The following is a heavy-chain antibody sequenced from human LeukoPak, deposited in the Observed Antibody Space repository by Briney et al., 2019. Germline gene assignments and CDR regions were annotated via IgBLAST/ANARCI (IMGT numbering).Heavy chain of an antibody. CDR2: ISYDGSNK. CDR3: AKDRGGSYGERGYYFDY. D-gene: IGHD1-26*01. CDR1: GFTFSSYG. Sequence: GRSLRLSCAASGFTFSSYGMHWVRQAPGKGLEWVAVISYDGSNKYYADSVKGRFTISRDNSKNTLYLQTNSLRAEDTAVYYCAKDRGGSYGERGYYFDYWGQGTLVTVSS. V-gene: IGHV3-30*18. J-gene: IGHJ4*02.